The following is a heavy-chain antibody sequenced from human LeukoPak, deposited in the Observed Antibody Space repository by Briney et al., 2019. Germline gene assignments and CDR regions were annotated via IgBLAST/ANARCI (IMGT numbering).Heavy chain of an antibody. D-gene: IGHD3-10*01. Sequence: ASVKVSCKASGYTXIDYYMHWVRQAPGQGLEWMGWINPNSGGTNYAQKFQGRVTVTRDTSITTAYMELSRLRSDDTAVYYCARVYGDHYGSGVIDYWGQGTLVTVSS. J-gene: IGHJ4*02. CDR1: GYTXIDYY. V-gene: IGHV1-2*02. CDR2: INPNSGGT. CDR3: ARVYGDHYGSGVIDY.